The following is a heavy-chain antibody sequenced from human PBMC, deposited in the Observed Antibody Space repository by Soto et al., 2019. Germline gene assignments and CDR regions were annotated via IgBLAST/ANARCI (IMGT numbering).Heavy chain of an antibody. J-gene: IGHJ6*02. CDR3: AREGGYSYGSPPYGMDV. CDR2: IIPIFGTA. V-gene: IGHV1-69*13. CDR1: GGTFSSYA. D-gene: IGHD5-18*01. Sequence: SVKVSCKASGGTFSSYAISWVRQPPGQGLEWMGGIIPIFGTANYAQKFQGRVTITADESTSTAYMELSSLRSEDTAVYYCAREGGYSYGSPPYGMDVWGQGTTVTVSS.